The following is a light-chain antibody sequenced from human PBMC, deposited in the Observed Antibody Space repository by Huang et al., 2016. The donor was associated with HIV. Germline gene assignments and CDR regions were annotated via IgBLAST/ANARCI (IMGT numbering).Light chain of an antibody. Sequence: EIVLTQSPGTLSSSPGERATLSCRASQSVTNTYVAWYQQKPGQAPRLLMAAASNRAPGIPDIFRGNGSGTDFTLTIDRLAPEDFAVYYCQQYGASPPTFGQGTKLDIK. CDR2: AAS. J-gene: IGKJ2*01. CDR1: QSVTNTY. V-gene: IGKV3-20*01. CDR3: QQYGASPPT.